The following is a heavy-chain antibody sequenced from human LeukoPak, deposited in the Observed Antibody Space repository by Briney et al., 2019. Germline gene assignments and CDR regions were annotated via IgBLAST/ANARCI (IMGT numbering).Heavy chain of an antibody. J-gene: IGHJ4*02. V-gene: IGHV3-33*01. CDR3: ARDPSAGGGNYLEN. CDR1: GFTFGSSG. D-gene: IGHD4-23*01. CDR2: IWYDGSNK. Sequence: PGGSLRLSCAASGFTFGSSGMHWVRQAPGKGPEWVAVIWYDGSNKYYAHSVKGQFTISRDNSKNTLYLQMNSLRAEDTALYYCARDPSAGGGNYLENWGQGTLATVSS.